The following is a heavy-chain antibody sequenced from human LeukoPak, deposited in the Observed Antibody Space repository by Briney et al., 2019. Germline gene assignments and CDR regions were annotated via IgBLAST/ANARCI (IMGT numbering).Heavy chain of an antibody. J-gene: IGHJ4*02. D-gene: IGHD5-18*01. CDR1: GFTFSSYS. CDR2: ISSSSSTI. V-gene: IGHV3-48*01. Sequence: GGSLRLSCAASGFTFSSYSMNWVRQAPGKGLEWVSYISSSSSTIYYADSVKGRFTISRDNAKNSLYLQMNSLRAEDTAVYYCARRDSYGFDYWGQGTLVTVSS. CDR3: ARRDSYGFDY.